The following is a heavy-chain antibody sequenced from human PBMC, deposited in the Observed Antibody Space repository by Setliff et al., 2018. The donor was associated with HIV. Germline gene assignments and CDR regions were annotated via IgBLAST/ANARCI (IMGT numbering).Heavy chain of an antibody. CDR2: MNPNSGNT. CDR3: ARAPRGVGSSSHFDY. D-gene: IGHD2-2*01. J-gene: IGHJ4*02. CDR1: GYTFSNYD. Sequence: VASVKVSCKASGYTFSNYDINWVRQATGQGLEWMGWMNPNSGNTGYAQRFQGRVTMTRNTSISTAYMQLSSLRSEDTAVYFCARAPRGVGSSSHFDYWGRGTLVTVSS. V-gene: IGHV1-8*02.